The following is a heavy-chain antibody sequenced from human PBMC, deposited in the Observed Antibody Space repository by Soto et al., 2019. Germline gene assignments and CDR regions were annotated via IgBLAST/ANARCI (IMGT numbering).Heavy chain of an antibody. J-gene: IGHJ5*02. Sequence: ASVKVSCKASGYTFTGYYIHWVRQAPGQGLEWMGRINPRSGDTTYAQKFQGRLTMTRDTSISTAYMELSSLRSDDTAVYYCGRDGVGATQLGWFDPWGQGSMVTVP. CDR3: GRDGVGATQLGWFDP. D-gene: IGHD1-26*01. V-gene: IGHV1-2*06. CDR1: GYTFTGYY. CDR2: INPRSGDT.